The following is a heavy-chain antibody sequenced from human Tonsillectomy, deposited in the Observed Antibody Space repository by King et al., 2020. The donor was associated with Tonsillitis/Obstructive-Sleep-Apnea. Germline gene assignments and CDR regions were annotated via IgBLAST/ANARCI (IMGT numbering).Heavy chain of an antibody. D-gene: IGHD3-10*01. CDR2: IKQDGNEE. CDR1: GFTFSSYW. Sequence: QLVQSGGGLVQPGGSLRLSCTASGFTFSSYWMSWVRQAPGKGLEWVANIKQDGNEEYYVDSVKGRFTISRDNAKNSLYLQMNSLRAEDTAVYYCARELYYYASGTSLTLGYWGQGTLVTVSS. CDR3: ARELYYYASGTSLTLGY. J-gene: IGHJ4*02. V-gene: IGHV3-7*03.